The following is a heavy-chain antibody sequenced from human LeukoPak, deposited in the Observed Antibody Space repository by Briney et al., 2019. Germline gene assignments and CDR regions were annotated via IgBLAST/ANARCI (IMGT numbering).Heavy chain of an antibody. CDR1: GGAVSSGSYY. Sequence: SETLSLTCTVSGGAVSSGSYYWSWIRQPPGKGLEWIGYIYYSGSTNYSPSLKSRVTISVDTSKNQFSLKLSSVTAADTAVYYCARVDILTGYYRGFDHWGQGTLVTVSS. J-gene: IGHJ4*02. CDR3: ARVDILTGYYRGFDH. D-gene: IGHD3-9*01. V-gene: IGHV4-61*01. CDR2: IYYSGST.